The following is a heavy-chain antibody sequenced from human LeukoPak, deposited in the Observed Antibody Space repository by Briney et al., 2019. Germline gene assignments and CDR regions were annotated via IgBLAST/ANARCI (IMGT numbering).Heavy chain of an antibody. J-gene: IGHJ4*02. CDR2: LYSGGST. D-gene: IGHD3-16*01. Sequence: QSGGSLRTSCAASGITVSSNKMNWVRQAPGKGLEWVSVLYSGGSTNYADSVKGRFTISRDNSKNTLYLQMNSLRAEDTAVYYCARDLGLGVIDYWGQGTLVIVSS. CDR1: GITVSSNK. CDR3: ARDLGLGVIDY. V-gene: IGHV3-66*01.